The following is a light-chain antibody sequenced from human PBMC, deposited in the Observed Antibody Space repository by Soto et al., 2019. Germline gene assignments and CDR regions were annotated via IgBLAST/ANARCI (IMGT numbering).Light chain of an antibody. V-gene: IGKV1-39*01. CDR2: VAS. Sequence: DIQMIQSPSSLSASVGDRVTITCRASQSISTFLNWYQQKPGKAPTLLIYVASSLQSGVPSRFSGSGSGTDFTLTISSLQPEDFATYYCQQSYGLPITFGQGTRLEIK. J-gene: IGKJ5*01. CDR1: QSISTF. CDR3: QQSYGLPIT.